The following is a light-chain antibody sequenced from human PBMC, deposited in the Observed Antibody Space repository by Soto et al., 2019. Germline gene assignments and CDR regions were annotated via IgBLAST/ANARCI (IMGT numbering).Light chain of an antibody. J-gene: IGKJ4*01. CDR1: QDISNY. CDR2: DAS. Sequence: EIQMTQYPSSLSASVGDRFTITCQAVQDISNYLNWYQQKPGKAPKLLIYDASHLEIGVPSRFTGSGSGTEFTLTISSLQPEDFATYFCQQLNTYPHLTVGGVTKVEIK. V-gene: IGKV1-33*01. CDR3: QQLNTYPHLT.